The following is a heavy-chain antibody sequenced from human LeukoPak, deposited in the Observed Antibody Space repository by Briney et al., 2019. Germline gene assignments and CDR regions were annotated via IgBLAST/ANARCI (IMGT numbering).Heavy chain of an antibody. CDR2: ISAYNGNT. V-gene: IGHV1-18*01. J-gene: IGHJ4*02. Sequence: ASVQVFCKASGYSFTSSGIRWARQASGQRLELMPWISAYNGNTNYAQKLQGRVTMTTDTSTSTAYMELRSLRSDDTAVYYCARGGVGIQLWLLNYWGQGTLVTVSS. CDR3: ARGGVGIQLWLLNY. CDR1: GYSFTSSG. D-gene: IGHD5-18*01.